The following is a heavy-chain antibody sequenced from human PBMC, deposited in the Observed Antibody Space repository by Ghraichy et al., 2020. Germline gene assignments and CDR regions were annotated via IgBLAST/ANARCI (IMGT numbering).Heavy chain of an antibody. J-gene: IGHJ6*02. Sequence: SCAASGFTFGDFGIHWVRQAPGKGLEWVAVISFHGSNRHYADSVKGRFTISRDNSKDTVYLQMDSLRPEDTALYYCAKDHSTSSAGMDVWGQGTRVTVSS. V-gene: IGHV3-30*18. CDR3: AKDHSTSSAGMDV. CDR1: GFTFGDFG. D-gene: IGHD6-6*01. CDR2: ISFHGSNR.